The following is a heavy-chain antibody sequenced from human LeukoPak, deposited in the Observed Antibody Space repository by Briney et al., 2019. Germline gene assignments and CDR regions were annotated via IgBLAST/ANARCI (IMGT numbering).Heavy chain of an antibody. Sequence: ASVKVSCKASGYTFTSYDINWVRQATGQGLEWMGSMNPNSGNTGYAQKFQGRVTMTRNTSISTAYMELSSLRSEDTAVYYCARDIYIAVAATRHPTLDYWGQGILVTVSS. J-gene: IGHJ4*02. CDR1: GYTFTSYD. D-gene: IGHD6-19*01. CDR3: ARDIYIAVAATRHPTLDY. V-gene: IGHV1-8*01. CDR2: MNPNSGNT.